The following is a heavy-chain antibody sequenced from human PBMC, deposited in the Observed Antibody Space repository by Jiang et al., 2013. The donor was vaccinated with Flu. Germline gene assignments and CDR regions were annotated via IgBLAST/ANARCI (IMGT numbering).Heavy chain of an antibody. Sequence: GAEVKKPGSSVKVSCKVSGYTFTDFYVHWVQQAPGKGLEWVGFVDPEDGETKYAEKFQGRVTITADTSTDTAYMELSSLRSEDTAVFYCATRRSGGSYLSRWGQGTLVTVSS. CDR3: ATRRSGGSYLSR. J-gene: IGHJ4*02. V-gene: IGHV1-69-2*01. CDR2: VDPEDGET. D-gene: IGHD1-26*01. CDR1: GYTFTDFY.